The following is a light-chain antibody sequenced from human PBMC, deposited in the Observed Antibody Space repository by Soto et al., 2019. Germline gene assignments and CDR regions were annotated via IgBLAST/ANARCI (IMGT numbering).Light chain of an antibody. CDR2: GNS. V-gene: IGLV1-40*01. J-gene: IGLJ3*02. CDR1: SSNIGAGYD. Sequence: QSVLTQPPSVSGAPGQRVTISCTGSSSNIGAGYDVHWYQQLPGTAPKLLIYGNSNRPSGVPDRFSGSKSGTSASLAITGLQAEDGADYYRQSYDSSLSWVFGGGTKLTVL. CDR3: QSYDSSLSWV.